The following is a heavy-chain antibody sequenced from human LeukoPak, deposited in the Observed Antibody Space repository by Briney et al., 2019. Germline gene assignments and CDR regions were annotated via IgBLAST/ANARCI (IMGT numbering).Heavy chain of an antibody. CDR1: GFTFSSYS. CDR3: ARDSGGATPFDY. CDR2: ISSSSSYI. D-gene: IGHD2-15*01. Sequence: GGSLRLSCAASGFTFSSYSMNWVRQAPGKGLEWVSSISSSSSYIYYADSVKGRFTISRDNAKNSLYLQTNSLRAEDTAVYYCARDSGGATPFDYWGQGTLVTVSS. V-gene: IGHV3-21*01. J-gene: IGHJ4*02.